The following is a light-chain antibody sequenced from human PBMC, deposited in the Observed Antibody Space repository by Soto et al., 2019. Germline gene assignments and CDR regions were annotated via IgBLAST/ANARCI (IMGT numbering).Light chain of an antibody. Sequence: DIEMTQSPSSLSASVGDRVTITCRASQSISYFLNWYQQKPGKAPTLLIYTASNLQDGVPSRFSGSGSGTDFTLTISSLEPEDFAIYYCQQGYRTPHSFVGGTKVEI. V-gene: IGKV1-39*01. CDR3: QQGYRTPHS. CDR2: TAS. J-gene: IGKJ4*01. CDR1: QSISYF.